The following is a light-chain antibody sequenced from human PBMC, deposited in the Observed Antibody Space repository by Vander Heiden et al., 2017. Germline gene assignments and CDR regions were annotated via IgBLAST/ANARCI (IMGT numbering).Light chain of an antibody. CDR1: SSDVGSYNL. Sequence: QSALTQPASVSGSPGQSLTISCTGTSSDVGSYNLVSWYQQHPGKAPKLMIYEVRKRPSGVSNRFSGSKSGNTASLTIAGLQAEDEADYYCCSYAGSSTFHVVFGGGTKLTVL. CDR3: CSYAGSSTFHVV. V-gene: IGLV2-23*02. J-gene: IGLJ2*01. CDR2: EVR.